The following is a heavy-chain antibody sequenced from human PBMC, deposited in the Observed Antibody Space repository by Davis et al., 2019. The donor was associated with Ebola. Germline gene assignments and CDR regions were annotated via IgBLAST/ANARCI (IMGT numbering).Heavy chain of an antibody. CDR3: AKAGGGYSVY. J-gene: IGHJ4*02. V-gene: IGHV3-30*18. CDR1: GFTFGTYS. CDR2: ISYDGTSK. D-gene: IGHD5-24*01. Sequence: PGGSLRLSCAASGFTFGTYSMHWVRQAPGKGLEWLALISYDGTSKYYTDSVKGRFTISRDNSKNTLYLQMNSLRAEDTAVYYCAKAGGGYSVYWGQGTLVTVSS.